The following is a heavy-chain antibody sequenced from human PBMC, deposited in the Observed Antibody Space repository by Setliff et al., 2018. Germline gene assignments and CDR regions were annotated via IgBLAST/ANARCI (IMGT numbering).Heavy chain of an antibody. CDR3: ARDLYDYVWGTYRYHDAFDI. V-gene: IGHV4-39*07. Sequence: SETLSLTCTVSGGSISSSSYYWGWIRQPPGKGLEWIGSIYYRGSTYYNPSLKSRVTISVDTSKNQFSLKLSSVTAADTAVYYCARDLYDYVWGTYRYHDAFDIWGQGTMVTVSS. J-gene: IGHJ3*02. CDR1: GGSISSSSYY. D-gene: IGHD3-16*02. CDR2: IYYRGST.